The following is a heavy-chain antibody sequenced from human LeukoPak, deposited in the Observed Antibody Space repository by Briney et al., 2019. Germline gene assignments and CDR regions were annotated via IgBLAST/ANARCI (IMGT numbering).Heavy chain of an antibody. CDR2: IYYSGST. Sequence: SETLSLTCTVSGGSISSSSYYWGWIRQPPGKGLEWTGSIYYSGSTNYNPSLKSRVTISVDTSKNQFSLKLSSVTAADTAVYYCARDMRTYDSSGYYNAPFDYWGQGTLVTVSS. V-gene: IGHV4-39*07. CDR3: ARDMRTYDSSGYYNAPFDY. D-gene: IGHD3-22*01. J-gene: IGHJ4*02. CDR1: GGSISSSSYY.